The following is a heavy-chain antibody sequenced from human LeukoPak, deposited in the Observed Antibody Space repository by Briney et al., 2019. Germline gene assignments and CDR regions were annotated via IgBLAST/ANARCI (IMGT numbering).Heavy chain of an antibody. Sequence: SETLSLTCTVSVGSISSYYWSWIRQPAGKGLEWIGRIYTSGSTNYNPSLKSRVTMSVDTSKNQFSLKLSSVTAADTAVYYCARAPILWFGEFDNYYYYYYMDVWGKGTTVTVSS. CDR1: VGSISSYY. V-gene: IGHV4-4*07. J-gene: IGHJ6*03. CDR2: IYTSGST. D-gene: IGHD3-10*01. CDR3: ARAPILWFGEFDNYYYYYYMDV.